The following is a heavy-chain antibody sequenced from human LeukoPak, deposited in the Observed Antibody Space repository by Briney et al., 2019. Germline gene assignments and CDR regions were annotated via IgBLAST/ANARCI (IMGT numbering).Heavy chain of an antibody. CDR1: GFTVSSNY. Sequence: GGSLRLSCAASGFTVSSNYMSWVRQAPGKGLEWVSVIYSGGSRYYADSVKGRFTISRDNSKNTLYLQMNSLRAEDTAVYYCAKDNYYDSSGYPDHWGQGTLVTVSS. J-gene: IGHJ4*02. V-gene: IGHV3-53*01. CDR2: IYSGGSR. D-gene: IGHD3-22*01. CDR3: AKDNYYDSSGYPDH.